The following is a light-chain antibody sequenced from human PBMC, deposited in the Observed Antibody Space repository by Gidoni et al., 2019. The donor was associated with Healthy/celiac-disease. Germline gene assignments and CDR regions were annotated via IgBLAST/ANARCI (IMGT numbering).Light chain of an antibody. Sequence: DIEMTQSPSTLSASVGVRVTITCRDSQSINNCLAWYQQKPGKAPKLLIYKASSLESGVPSRFRGSGSGTEFTLTISSLQPDDFTTYYCQQYNSYSTFGQGTKVEIK. CDR2: KAS. CDR3: QQYNSYST. CDR1: QSINNC. J-gene: IGKJ1*01. V-gene: IGKV1-5*03.